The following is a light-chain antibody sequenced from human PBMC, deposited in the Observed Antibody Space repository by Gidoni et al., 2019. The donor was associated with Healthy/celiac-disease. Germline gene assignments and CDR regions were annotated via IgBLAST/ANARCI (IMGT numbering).Light chain of an antibody. CDR2: DAS. Sequence: DIQMPPSPSSLSASVADRVTITCQASQDISNSLNWYQQKPGKSPKLLSYDASNLETGVPSRVSGSGSGTDFTFTISSLQPEDIATYYCQQYDNLYTFGQGTKLEIK. J-gene: IGKJ2*01. CDR1: QDISNS. CDR3: QQYDNLYT. V-gene: IGKV1-33*01.